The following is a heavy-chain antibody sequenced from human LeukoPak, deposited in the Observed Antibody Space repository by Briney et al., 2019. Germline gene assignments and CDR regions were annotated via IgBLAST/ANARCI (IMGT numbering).Heavy chain of an antibody. D-gene: IGHD2-2*01. CDR1: GYSFTSYW. Sequence: GESLKISCKGSGYSFTSYWIGWVRQMPGKGLEWMGIIYPDDSDTRYSPSFQGQVTISADKSISTAYLQWSSLKASDTAMYYCASTPLGYCSSTSCSLFDYWGQGTLVTVSS. J-gene: IGHJ4*02. CDR2: IYPDDSDT. V-gene: IGHV5-51*01. CDR3: ASTPLGYCSSTSCSLFDY.